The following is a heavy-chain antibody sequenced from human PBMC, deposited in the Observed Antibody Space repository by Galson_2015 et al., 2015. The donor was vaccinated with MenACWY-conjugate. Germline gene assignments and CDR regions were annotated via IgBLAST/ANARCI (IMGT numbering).Heavy chain of an antibody. CDR2: ISSSSSTI. J-gene: IGHJ6*02. D-gene: IGHD3-10*01. Sequence: SLRLSCAASGFTFSSYSMNWVRQAPGKGLEWVSYISSSSSTIYYADSVKGRFTISRDNAKNSLYLQMNSLRDEDTAVYYCARSSYGSGSYLSYGMDVWGQGTTVTVSS. CDR3: ARSSYGSGSYLSYGMDV. V-gene: IGHV3-48*02. CDR1: GFTFSSYS.